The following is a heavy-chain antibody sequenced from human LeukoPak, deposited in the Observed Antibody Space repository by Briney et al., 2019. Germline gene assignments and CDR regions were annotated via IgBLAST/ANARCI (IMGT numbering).Heavy chain of an antibody. Sequence: QSGGSLRLSCAASGFTFSSYGMHWVRQAPGKGLEWVAFIRYDGSNKYYADSVKGRFTISRDNSKNTLYLQMNSLRAEDTAVYYCAKDLPGIVGALDFDYWGQGTLVTVSS. CDR2: IRYDGSNK. D-gene: IGHD1-26*01. V-gene: IGHV3-30*02. CDR3: AKDLPGIVGALDFDY. CDR1: GFTFSSYG. J-gene: IGHJ4*02.